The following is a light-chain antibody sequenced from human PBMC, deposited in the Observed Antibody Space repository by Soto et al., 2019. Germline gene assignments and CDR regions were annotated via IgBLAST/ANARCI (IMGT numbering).Light chain of an antibody. V-gene: IGKV3-15*01. J-gene: IGKJ4*01. CDR2: GAS. CDR3: QDYNGWPLT. CDR1: QSVNIN. Sequence: EIVMTQSPATLSVSPGERATLSCRASQSVNINLAWYQQKPGQAPRLLISGASTRATGIPARFSGSGSGTAFTLTVSSLQSEDFAVYYCQDYNGWPLTFGGGTKVYIK.